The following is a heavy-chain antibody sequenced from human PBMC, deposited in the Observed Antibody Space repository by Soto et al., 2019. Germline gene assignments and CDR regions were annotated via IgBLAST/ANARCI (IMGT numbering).Heavy chain of an antibody. J-gene: IGHJ4*02. Sequence: GGSLRLSRAAPGFTFADYAMHWVRQAPGKGLEWVSGISWNSGSIGYADSVKGRFTISRDNAKNSLYLQMNSLRAEDTALYYCAKDPFKWPVGGYFDYWGKGTLVTVP. CDR2: ISWNSGSI. D-gene: IGHD6-19*01. V-gene: IGHV3-9*01. CDR3: AKDPFKWPVGGYFDY. CDR1: GFTFADYA.